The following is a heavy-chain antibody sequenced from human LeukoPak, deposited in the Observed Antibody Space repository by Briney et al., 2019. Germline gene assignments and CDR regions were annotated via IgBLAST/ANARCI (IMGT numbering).Heavy chain of an antibody. V-gene: IGHV1-18*01. CDR2: ISAYNGNT. D-gene: IGHD3-3*01. J-gene: IGHJ6*02. Sequence: GASVKVSCKASGYTFTSYGISWVRQAPGQGLEWMGWISAYNGNTNYAQKLQGRVTMTTDTSTSTAYMELRSLRSDDTAVYDCARYDFWSGYYDLDYGMDVWGQGTTVTVSS. CDR3: ARYDFWSGYYDLDYGMDV. CDR1: GYTFTSYG.